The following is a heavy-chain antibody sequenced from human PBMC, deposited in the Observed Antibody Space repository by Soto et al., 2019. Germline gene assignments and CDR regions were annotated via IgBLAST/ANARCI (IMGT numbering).Heavy chain of an antibody. V-gene: IGHV1-18*01. CDR3: ARGGTPIDY. CDR1: GYTFNNFG. D-gene: IGHD3-16*01. Sequence: ASVKVSCKASGYTFNNFGISWVRQAPGQGLEWMGWISAYNGNTNYAQKFQGRVTMTTDTSTSTAYMEVRSPRFDDTAVYYCARGGTPIDYGGQGTLVTVSS. CDR2: ISAYNGNT. J-gene: IGHJ4*02.